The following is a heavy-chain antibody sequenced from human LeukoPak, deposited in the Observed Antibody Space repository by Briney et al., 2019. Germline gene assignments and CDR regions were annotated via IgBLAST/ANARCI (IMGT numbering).Heavy chain of an antibody. V-gene: IGHV1-69*13. CDR3: ARWRPDIVVVPAAESYYYYMDV. D-gene: IGHD2-2*01. Sequence: ASVKVSCKASGGTFSSYAISWVRQAPGQGLEWMGGIIPIFGTANYAQKFQGRVTITADESTSTAYMELSSLRSEDTAVYYCARWRPDIVVVPAAESYYYYMDVWGKGTTVTVSS. CDR2: IIPIFGTA. CDR1: GGTFSSYA. J-gene: IGHJ6*03.